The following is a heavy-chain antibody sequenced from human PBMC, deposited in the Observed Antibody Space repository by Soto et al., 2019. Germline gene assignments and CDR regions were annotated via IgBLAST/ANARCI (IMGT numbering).Heavy chain of an antibody. CDR1: GFTFSSYS. CDR3: ARRSRYSNYVDY. V-gene: IGHV3-21*01. Sequence: EVQLVESGGGLVKPGGSLRLSCAASGFTFSSYSMNWVRQAPGKGLEWVSSISSSGSYIYYADSVKGRFTISRDNAKNSLYLQMNSLRAEDTAVYYCARRSRYSNYVDYWGQGTLVTVSS. CDR2: ISSSGSYI. J-gene: IGHJ4*02. D-gene: IGHD4-4*01.